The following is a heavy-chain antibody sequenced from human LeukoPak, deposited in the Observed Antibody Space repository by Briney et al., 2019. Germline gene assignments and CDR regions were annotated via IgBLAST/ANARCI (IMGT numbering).Heavy chain of an antibody. CDR2: ISQSSTAT. J-gene: IGHJ5*02. CDR1: GFTFSSFA. D-gene: IGHD3-22*01. CDR3: AKDDRYYYDSSGYYQT. Sequence: GGSLRLSCVVSGFTFSSFAMSWVRQAPGKGLEWVSAISQSSTATYYGDSVKGRSSISRDDSKNTLYLQMNSLRAEDTAVYYCAKDDRYYYDSSGYYQTWGQGTLVTVSS. V-gene: IGHV3-23*01.